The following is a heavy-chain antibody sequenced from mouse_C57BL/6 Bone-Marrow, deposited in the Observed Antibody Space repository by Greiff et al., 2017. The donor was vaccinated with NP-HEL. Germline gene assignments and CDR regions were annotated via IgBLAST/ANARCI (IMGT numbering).Heavy chain of an antibody. Sequence: EVQLQESGPGLAKPSQTLSLTCSVTGYSITSDYWNWIRKFPGNKLEYMGYISYSGSTYYNPSLKSRLSITRDTSKNQYYLQLNSVTTKDTATDYCARGPITTGYAMDYWGQGTSVTVSS. J-gene: IGHJ4*01. CDR3: ARGPITTGYAMDY. CDR2: ISYSGST. V-gene: IGHV3-8*01. D-gene: IGHD1-1*01. CDR1: GYSITSDY.